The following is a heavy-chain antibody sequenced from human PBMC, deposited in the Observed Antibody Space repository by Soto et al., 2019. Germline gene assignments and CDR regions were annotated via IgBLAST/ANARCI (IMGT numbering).Heavy chain of an antibody. CDR3: ARFRGYNWNYDFDY. CDR1: GGSISCYY. Sequence: SETLSLTCTVSGGSISCYYWSWIRQPPGKGLEWIGYIYYSGSTNYNPSLKSRVTISVDTSKNQFSLKLSSVTAADTAVYYCARFRGYNWNYDFDYWGQGTLVTVSS. J-gene: IGHJ4*02. V-gene: IGHV4-59*01. D-gene: IGHD1-7*01. CDR2: IYYSGST.